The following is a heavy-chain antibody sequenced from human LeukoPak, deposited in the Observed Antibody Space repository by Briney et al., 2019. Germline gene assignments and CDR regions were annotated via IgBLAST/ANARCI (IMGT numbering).Heavy chain of an antibody. D-gene: IGHD3-16*01. V-gene: IGHV3-23*01. J-gene: IGHJ5*02. CDR2: ISGSGGST. CDR3: AKDDNYIRFLS. Sequence: PGGTLRLSCAASGFTFSSYGMSWVRQAPGKGLEWVSAISGSGGSTYYADSVKGRFTISRDNSKNTLYLQMNSPRAEDTAVYYCAKDDNYIRFLSWGQGTLVTVSS. CDR1: GFTFSSYG.